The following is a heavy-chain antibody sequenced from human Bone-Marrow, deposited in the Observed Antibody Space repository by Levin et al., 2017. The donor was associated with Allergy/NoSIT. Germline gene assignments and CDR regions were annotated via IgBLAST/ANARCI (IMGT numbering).Heavy chain of an antibody. V-gene: IGHV4-59*01. CDR1: GGSISSYY. J-gene: IGHJ1*01. Sequence: SQTLSLTCTVSGGSISSYYWSWIRQPPGKGLEWIGYIYYSGSTNYNPSLKSRVTISVDTSKNQFSLKLSSVTAADTAVYYCARGVGYCSGGSCYSSEYFQHWGQGTLVTVSS. D-gene: IGHD2-15*01. CDR3: ARGVGYCSGGSCYSSEYFQH. CDR2: IYYSGST.